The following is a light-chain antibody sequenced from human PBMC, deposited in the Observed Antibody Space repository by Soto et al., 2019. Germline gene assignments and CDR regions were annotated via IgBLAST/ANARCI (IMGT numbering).Light chain of an antibody. Sequence: QPVLTQSPSASASLGASVKLTCTLSSGHSSYAIAWHQQQPEKGPRYLMKLNSDGSHSKGDGIPDRFSGSSSGAERYLTISSLQSEDEADYYCCSFALRSTLIFGGGTKLTVL. CDR3: CSFALRSTLI. J-gene: IGLJ2*01. CDR1: SGHSSYA. V-gene: IGLV4-69*01. CDR2: LNSDGSH.